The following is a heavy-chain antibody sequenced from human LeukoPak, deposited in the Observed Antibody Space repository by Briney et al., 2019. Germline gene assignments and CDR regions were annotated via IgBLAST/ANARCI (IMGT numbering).Heavy chain of an antibody. J-gene: IGHJ6*02. D-gene: IGHD3-22*01. CDR1: GFTFSNNG. Sequence: PGGSLRLSCAASGFTFSNNGMHWVRQAPGKGLEWVAFTRYDGSDRYYADSVKGRFTISRDNSNNTLYLQMNSLRAEDTAVYFCARDPGGRPGYYYYGTDLWGQGTTVTVSS. CDR3: ARDPGGRPGYYYYGTDL. CDR2: TRYDGSDR. V-gene: IGHV3-30*02.